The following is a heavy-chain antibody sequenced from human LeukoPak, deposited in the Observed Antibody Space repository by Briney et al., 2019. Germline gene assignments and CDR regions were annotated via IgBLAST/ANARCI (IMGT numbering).Heavy chain of an antibody. CDR2: INHSGST. J-gene: IGHJ4*02. D-gene: IGHD2-2*02. CDR1: GGSYSGYY. Sequence: PSETLSLTCAVYGGSYSGYYWNWIRQPRARGLEWIGEINHSGSTNYNPSLKSRVTISVATSKNQFSLKLSSVTAADTAVYYCARSTALDCSSTSCYTADYWGQGTLVTVSS. CDR3: ARSTALDCSSTSCYTADY. V-gene: IGHV4-34*01.